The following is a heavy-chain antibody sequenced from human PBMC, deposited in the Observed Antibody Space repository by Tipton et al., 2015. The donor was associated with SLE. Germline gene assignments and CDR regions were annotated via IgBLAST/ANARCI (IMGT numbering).Heavy chain of an antibody. D-gene: IGHD6-19*01. V-gene: IGHV4-39*07. Sequence: TLSLTCTVSGGSISSSSYYWGWIRQPPGKGLEWIGSIYYSGSTYYNPSLKSRVTISVDTSKNQFSLKVTSVTAADTAVDHCARESVAVAGTEYRGQGSLVTVSS. CDR1: GGSISSSSYY. J-gene: IGHJ4*02. CDR3: ARESVAVAGTEY. CDR2: IYYSGST.